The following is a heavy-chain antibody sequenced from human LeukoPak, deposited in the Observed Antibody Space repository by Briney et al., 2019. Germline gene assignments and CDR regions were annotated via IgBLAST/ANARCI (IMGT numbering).Heavy chain of an antibody. CDR1: GFTFSSYS. J-gene: IGHJ4*02. CDR2: ISSSSSYI. V-gene: IGHV3-21*01. Sequence: GGSLRLSCAASGFTFSSYSMNWVRQAPGKGLEWVSSISSSSSYIYYADSVKGRFTISRDNAKNSLYLQMNSLRAEDTAVYYCARAPAYSSGWYYFDYWGQGTLVTVSS. CDR3: ARAPAYSSGWYYFDY. D-gene: IGHD6-19*01.